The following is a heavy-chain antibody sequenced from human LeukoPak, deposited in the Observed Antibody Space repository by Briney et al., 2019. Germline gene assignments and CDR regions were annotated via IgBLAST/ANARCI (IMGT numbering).Heavy chain of an antibody. J-gene: IGHJ4*02. D-gene: IGHD6-19*01. CDR3: ARESSSGWFFDY. CDR2: IIPIFGTA. CDR1: GGTFSSYA. V-gene: IGHV1-69*13. Sequence: GASVKVSCKASGGTFSSYAISWVRQAPGQGLEWMGGIIPIFGTANYAQKFQGRVTITADESTSTAHMELSSLRSEDTAVYYCARESSSGWFFDYWGQGTLVTVSS.